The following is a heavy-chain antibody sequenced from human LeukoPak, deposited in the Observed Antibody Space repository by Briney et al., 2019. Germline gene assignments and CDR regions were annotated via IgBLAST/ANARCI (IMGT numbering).Heavy chain of an antibody. CDR2: IGGSSTSL. D-gene: IGHD1-26*01. CDR1: GYTFSTYA. V-gene: IGHV3-21*01. Sequence: SCKASGYTFSTYAMNWVRQAPGEGLEWVSSIGGSSTSLYYADSLKGRFTISRDNAKNSLYLQLNSLRAEDTAVYYCARESGGDLGEAFDIWGQGTMVTVSS. CDR3: ARESGGDLGEAFDI. J-gene: IGHJ3*02.